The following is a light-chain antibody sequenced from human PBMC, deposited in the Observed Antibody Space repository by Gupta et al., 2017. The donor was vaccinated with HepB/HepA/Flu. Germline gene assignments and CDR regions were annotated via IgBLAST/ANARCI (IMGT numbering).Light chain of an antibody. Sequence: SYELTQPPSLSVSPGQTARITGSGDALPKQYAYWYQQKPGQDPVMVIYKDSERPSGILERFSGSSSGTKVTLTIRGVQAEDEADDYCQSADTNANYVVFGGGTKLTVI. CDR2: KDS. CDR1: ALPKQY. J-gene: IGLJ2*01. CDR3: QSADTNANYVV. V-gene: IGLV3-25*03.